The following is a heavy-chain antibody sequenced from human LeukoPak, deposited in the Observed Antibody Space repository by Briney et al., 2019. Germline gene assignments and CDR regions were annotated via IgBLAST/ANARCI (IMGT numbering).Heavy chain of an antibody. CDR1: GYTFTSYD. V-gene: IGHV1-18*01. CDR2: ISAYNGNT. D-gene: IGHD5-24*01. Sequence: ASVKVSCKASGYTFTSYDINWVRQATGQGLEWMGWISAYNGNTNYAQKLQGRVTMTTDTSTSTAYMELRSLRSDDTAVYYCAREVITEMETGDAFDIWGQGTMVSVSS. J-gene: IGHJ3*02. CDR3: AREVITEMETGDAFDI.